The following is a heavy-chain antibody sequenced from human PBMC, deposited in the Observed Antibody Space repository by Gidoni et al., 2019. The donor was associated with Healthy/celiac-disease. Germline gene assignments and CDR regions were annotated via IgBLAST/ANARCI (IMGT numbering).Heavy chain of an antibody. CDR3: AKVIRGQPLSPHFDY. D-gene: IGHD6-13*01. Sequence: EVELVESGGGLGQTGRSLRLSCAASVCNFDDSAMHLVRQAPGKGLEWCSVISWNSGSLGYADSVKVRFTISRYTAKNSLYLQMNRLRAEDTALYYCAKVIRGQPLSPHFDYWGQGTLVTVSS. CDR2: ISWNSGSL. V-gene: IGHV3-9*01. J-gene: IGHJ4*02. CDR1: VCNFDDSA.